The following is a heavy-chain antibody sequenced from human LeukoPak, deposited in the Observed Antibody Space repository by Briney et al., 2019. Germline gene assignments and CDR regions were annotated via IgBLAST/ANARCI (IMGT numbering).Heavy chain of an antibody. Sequence: ASVKVSCKASGYTFTSYAMNWVRQAPGQGLEWMGWINTNTGNPTYAQGFTGRFVFSLDTSVSTAYLQISSLKAEDTAVYYCARGPCPGIAAAGTIDWGQGTLVTVSS. CDR1: GYTFTSYA. V-gene: IGHV7-4-1*02. J-gene: IGHJ4*02. D-gene: IGHD6-13*01. CDR2: INTNTGNP. CDR3: ARGPCPGIAAAGTID.